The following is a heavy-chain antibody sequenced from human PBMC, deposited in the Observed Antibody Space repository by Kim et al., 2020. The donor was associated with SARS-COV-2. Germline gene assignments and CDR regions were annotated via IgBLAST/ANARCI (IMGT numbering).Heavy chain of an antibody. V-gene: IGHV3-30*18. Sequence: GGSLRLSCAASGFTFSSYGMHWVRQAPGKGLEWVAVISHDGSNKYYADSVKGRFTISRDNSKNTLYLQMNSLRAEDTAVYYCAKAVYGDWDWYFYLWGGG. CDR3: AKAVYGDWDWYFYL. J-gene: IGHJ2*01. CDR2: ISHDGSNK. CDR1: GFTFSSYG. D-gene: IGHD2-21*02.